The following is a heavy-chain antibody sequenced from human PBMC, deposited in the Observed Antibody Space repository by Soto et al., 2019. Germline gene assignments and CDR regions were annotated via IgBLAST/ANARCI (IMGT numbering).Heavy chain of an antibody. CDR2: MNPNSGRT. CDR3: STWGRNGWYTGFF. J-gene: IGHJ4*02. Sequence: QVQLVQSGAEVKTPGASVKVSCKASGYTFTDYDINWVRQAPGQGLEWVGRMNPNSGRTDYAQKFQARVTMTRDTSISTAYLELSSPGYEDTAVFYCSTWGRNGWYTGFFWGQGTLVTVAS. V-gene: IGHV1-8*01. CDR1: GYTFTDYD. D-gene: IGHD6-19*01.